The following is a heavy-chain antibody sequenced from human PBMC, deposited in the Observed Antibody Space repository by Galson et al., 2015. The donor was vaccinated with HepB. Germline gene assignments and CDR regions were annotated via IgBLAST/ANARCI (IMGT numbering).Heavy chain of an antibody. CDR3: ARGIAVVPTGPQTAGEDY. CDR1: GGSISSSNW. CDR2: ISHSGST. Sequence: ETLSLTCAVSGGSISSSNWWNWVRQPPGKGLEWIGEISHSGSTNYNPSPKSRVTISLDKSKNQFSLNLSSVIAADTAVYYCARGIAVVPTGPQTAGEDYWGQGILVTVSS. J-gene: IGHJ4*02. V-gene: IGHV4-4*02. D-gene: IGHD2-2*01.